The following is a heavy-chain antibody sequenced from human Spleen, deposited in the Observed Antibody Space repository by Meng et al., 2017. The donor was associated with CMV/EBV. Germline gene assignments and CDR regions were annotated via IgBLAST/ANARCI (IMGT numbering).Heavy chain of an antibody. CDR1: GGSISSGDYY. J-gene: IGHJ4*02. V-gene: IGHV4-30-4*01. D-gene: IGHD3-3*01. Sequence: TVSGGSISSGDYYWSWIRQPPGKGLEWIGYIYNSGSTSYNPSLGSRVTISIDTSKNQFSLKLSPVTAADTAVYYCARGEWLLFHYFDYWGQGILVTVSS. CDR3: ARGEWLLFHYFDY. CDR2: IYNSGST.